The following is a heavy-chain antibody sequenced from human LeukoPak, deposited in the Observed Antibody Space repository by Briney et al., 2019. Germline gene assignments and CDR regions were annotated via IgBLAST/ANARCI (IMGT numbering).Heavy chain of an antibody. CDR3: AAPYYCSSTSCYNDAFDI. V-gene: IGHV1-58*01. D-gene: IGHD2-2*01. CDR2: IVVGSGNT. CDR1: GFTFTSSA. J-gene: IGHJ3*02. Sequence: SVKVSCKASGFTFTSSAVQWVRQARGQRLEWIGWIVVGSGNTNYAQKFQERVTITRDMSTSTAYMELSSLRSEDTAVYYCAAPYYCSSTSCYNDAFDIWGQGTMVTVSS.